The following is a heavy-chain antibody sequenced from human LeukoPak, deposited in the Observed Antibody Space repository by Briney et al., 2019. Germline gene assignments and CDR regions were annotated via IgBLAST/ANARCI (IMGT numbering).Heavy chain of an antibody. Sequence: ASETLSLTCAVYGGSFSGYYWSWIRQPPGKGLEWIGEINHSGGTNYNPSLKSRVTISVDTSKNQFSLKLSSVTAADTAVYYCARPEYSSRGAVGYWGQGTLVTVSS. J-gene: IGHJ4*02. CDR1: GGSFSGYY. V-gene: IGHV4-34*01. CDR2: INHSGGT. CDR3: ARPEYSSRGAVGY. D-gene: IGHD6-6*01.